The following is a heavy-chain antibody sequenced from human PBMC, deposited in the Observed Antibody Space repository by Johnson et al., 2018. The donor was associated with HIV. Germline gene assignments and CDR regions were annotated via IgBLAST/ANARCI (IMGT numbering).Heavy chain of an antibody. CDR1: GFTFSHYS. CDR3: TRLGTEWELSSGSDTFDI. D-gene: IGHD3-16*02. V-gene: IGHV3-33*01. J-gene: IGHJ3*02. Sequence: QVQVVEAGGGVFQPGRSLRLSCAASGFTFSHYSMHWVRQAPGKGLVWVAVICYDGSNNYYADSVKGRFTISRDNAKNSLYLQMHRLRAEDTAVYYCTRLGTEWELSSGSDTFDIWGQGTMVTVSS. CDR2: ICYDGSNN.